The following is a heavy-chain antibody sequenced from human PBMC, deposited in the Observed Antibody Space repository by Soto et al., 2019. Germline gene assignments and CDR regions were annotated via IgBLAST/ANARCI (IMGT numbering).Heavy chain of an antibody. Sequence: GGSLRLSCEASGFTFSSYWMHWVRQAPGKGLEWVANINQDGSEKFYGGSVKGRFTISRDNAKNLLYLQMNNLRAEDTAIYYCARALAAATSFWGQGTLVTVSS. CDR3: ARALAAATSF. CDR2: INQDGSEK. CDR1: GFTFSSYW. D-gene: IGHD6-13*01. J-gene: IGHJ4*02. V-gene: IGHV3-7*01.